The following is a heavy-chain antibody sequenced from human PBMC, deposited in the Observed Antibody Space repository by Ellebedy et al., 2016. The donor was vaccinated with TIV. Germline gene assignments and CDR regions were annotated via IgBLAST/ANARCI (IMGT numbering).Heavy chain of an antibody. Sequence: AASVKVSCKASGYTFTGYFIHWVRQAPGQGLEWMGWLNPNSGGTNYVQKFQGRVTMTRDTSISTAYMELSRLRPDDTAVYYCARDWYCGCDCYSNWFDPWGQGTRVNVSS. D-gene: IGHD2-21*02. J-gene: IGHJ5*02. CDR3: ARDWYCGCDCYSNWFDP. CDR2: LNPNSGGT. CDR1: GYTFTGYF. V-gene: IGHV1-2*02.